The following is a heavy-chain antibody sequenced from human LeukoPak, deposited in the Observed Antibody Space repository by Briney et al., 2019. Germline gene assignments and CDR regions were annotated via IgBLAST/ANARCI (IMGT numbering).Heavy chain of an antibody. D-gene: IGHD2-8*02. J-gene: IGHJ4*02. V-gene: IGHV1-69*02. CDR3: ARIRGTESGLSHFDS. CDR1: GGTLSSYP. Sequence: ASVKVSCKASGGTLSSYPICWVRQAPGQGLEWMGRIIPVLGIANYAQTFQGRVTITADKSSSTAYIELSSLRSDDTAVYYCARIRGTESGLSHFDSWGPGTLVSVSS. CDR2: IIPVLGIA.